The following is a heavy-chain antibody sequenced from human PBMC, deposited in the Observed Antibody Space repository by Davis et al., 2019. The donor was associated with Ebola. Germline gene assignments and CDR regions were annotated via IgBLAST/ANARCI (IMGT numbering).Heavy chain of an antibody. D-gene: IGHD6-13*01. J-gene: IGHJ4*02. CDR3: TTDRGIAVRPLFDS. CDR1: AFSVKNVW. Sequence: GESLKISCTASAFSVKNVWMGWVRQAPGKGLEWVARIKSRSDGGTTGHAAPVRGRFSISRDESRNTLYLQMNSLRTEDTAVYFCTTDRGIAVRPLFDSWGQGTLVTVSS. V-gene: IGHV3-15*01. CDR2: IKSRSDGGTT.